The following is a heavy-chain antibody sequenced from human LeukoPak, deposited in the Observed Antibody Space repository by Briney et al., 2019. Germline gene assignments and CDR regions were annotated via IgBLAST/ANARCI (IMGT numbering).Heavy chain of an antibody. D-gene: IGHD2-2*01. Sequence: GGSLRLSCAASGFTFSSYGMHWGRQAPGKGLEWVAVIWYDGSNKYYADSVKGRFTISRDNSKNTLYLQMNSLRAEDTAVYYCARDPVVVPAAMVSWFDPWGQGTLVTVSS. CDR1: GFTFSSYG. V-gene: IGHV3-33*08. CDR2: IWYDGSNK. J-gene: IGHJ5*02. CDR3: ARDPVVVPAAMVSWFDP.